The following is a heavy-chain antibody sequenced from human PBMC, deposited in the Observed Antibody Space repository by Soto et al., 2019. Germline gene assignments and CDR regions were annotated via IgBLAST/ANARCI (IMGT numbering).Heavy chain of an antibody. CDR3: AKGSSGYSGYRYYMDV. CDR1: GFTFSSYA. Sequence: GGSLRLSCAASGFTFSSYAMSWVRQAPWKGLEWVSAISGSGGSTYYADSVKGRFTISRDNSKNTLYLQMNSLRAEATAVYYCAKGSSGYSGYRYYMDVWGKGTTVTVSS. V-gene: IGHV3-23*01. J-gene: IGHJ6*03. D-gene: IGHD5-12*01. CDR2: ISGSGGST.